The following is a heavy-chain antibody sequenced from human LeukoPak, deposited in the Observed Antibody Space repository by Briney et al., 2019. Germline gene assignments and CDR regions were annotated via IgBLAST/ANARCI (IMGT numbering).Heavy chain of an antibody. V-gene: IGHV3-21*01. CDR3: ARDAPYCGGDCYAFDY. J-gene: IGHJ4*02. D-gene: IGHD2-21*01. CDR1: GFTFSSYS. Sequence: GGSLRLSCAASGFTFSSYSINWVRQAPGKGLEWVSFISSSISYIYYADSVKGRFTISRDNAKNSLYLQMNSLRAEDTAVYYCARDAPYCGGDCYAFDYWGQGTLVTVSS. CDR2: ISSSISYI.